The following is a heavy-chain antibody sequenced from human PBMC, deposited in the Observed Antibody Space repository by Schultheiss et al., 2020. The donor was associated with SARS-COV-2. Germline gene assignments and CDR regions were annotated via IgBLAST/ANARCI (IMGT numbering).Heavy chain of an antibody. CDR3: ARGLVSRPYCSSTSCYRPHAFDI. CDR2: IYYSGST. CDR1: GGSISSGGYY. J-gene: IGHJ3*02. V-gene: IGHV4-61*08. D-gene: IGHD2-2*01. Sequence: SETLSLTCTVSGGSISSGGYYWSWIRQHPGKGLEWIGYIYYSGSTNYNPSLKSRVTISVDTSKNQFSLKLSSVTAADTAVYYCARGLVSRPYCSSTSCYRPHAFDIWGQGTMVTVSS.